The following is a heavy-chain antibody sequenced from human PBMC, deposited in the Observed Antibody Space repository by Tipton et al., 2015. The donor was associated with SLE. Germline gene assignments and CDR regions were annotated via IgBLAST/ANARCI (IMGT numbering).Heavy chain of an antibody. Sequence: GLVKPSETLSLTCAVSGYSISSGFYWGWIRQPPGKGLEWIGNIYHSGSTYYNPSLKSRVTISLDTSKNHFSLKVTSVTAADTAVYYCAGLGPLANVGGSTYYHPLDVWGQGTTVTVSS. CDR2: IYHSGST. CDR1: GYSISSGFY. CDR3: AGLGPLANVGGSTYYHPLDV. J-gene: IGHJ6*02. D-gene: IGHD3-22*01. V-gene: IGHV4-38-2*01.